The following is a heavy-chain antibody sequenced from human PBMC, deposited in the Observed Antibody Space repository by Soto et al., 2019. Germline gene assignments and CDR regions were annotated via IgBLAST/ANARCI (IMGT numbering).Heavy chain of an antibody. V-gene: IGHV1-69*12. CDR1: GGTFSSYA. D-gene: IGHD2-15*01. Sequence: QVQLVQSGAEVKKPGSSVKVSCKASGGTFSSYAISWVRQAPGQGLEWMGGIIPIFGTANYAQTFQGRVTITADDSTSTDFMELSSLRSEDTAVYCCAREAAVTSFDYWGQGTLVTVSS. CDR2: IIPIFGTA. CDR3: AREAAVTSFDY. J-gene: IGHJ4*02.